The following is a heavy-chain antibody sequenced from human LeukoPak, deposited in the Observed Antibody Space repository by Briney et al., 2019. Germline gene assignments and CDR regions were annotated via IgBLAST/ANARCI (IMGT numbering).Heavy chain of an antibody. D-gene: IGHD2-2*01. CDR1: GFTFSSYA. Sequence: GGSLRLSCSASGFTFSSYAMHWVRQAPGKGLEYVSAINSNGGSTYYADSVKGRFTISRDNSKNTLYLQMSSLRAEDTAVYYCVKAHSIVVVPAAIPYYFDYWGQGTLVTVSS. J-gene: IGHJ4*02. V-gene: IGHV3-64D*09. CDR2: INSNGGST. CDR3: VKAHSIVVVPAAIPYYFDY.